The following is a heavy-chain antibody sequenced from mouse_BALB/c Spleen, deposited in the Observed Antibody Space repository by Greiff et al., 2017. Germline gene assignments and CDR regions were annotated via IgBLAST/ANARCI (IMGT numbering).Heavy chain of an antibody. D-gene: IGHD2-4*01. CDR3: ARVGDYDAFAY. V-gene: IGHV5-6-5*01. CDR2: ISSGGST. J-gene: IGHJ3*01. Sequence: EVQLVESGGGLVKPGGSLKLSCAASGFTFSSYAMSWVRQTPEKRLEWVASISSGGSTYYPDSVKGRFTISRDNARNILYLQMSSLRSEDTAMYYCARVGDYDAFAYWGQGTLVTVSA. CDR1: GFTFSSYA.